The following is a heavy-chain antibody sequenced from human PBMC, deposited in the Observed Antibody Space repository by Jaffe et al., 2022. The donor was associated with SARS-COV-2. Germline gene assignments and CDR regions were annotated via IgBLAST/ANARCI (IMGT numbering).Heavy chain of an antibody. Sequence: QVQLQQWGAGLLKPSETLSLTCAVYGGSFSGYYWSWIRQPPGKGLEWIGEINHSGSTNYNPSLKSRVTISVDTSKNQFSLKLSSVTAADTAVYYCARGGYSYGEAFDIWGQGTMVTVSS. CDR1: GGSFSGYY. CDR2: INHSGST. D-gene: IGHD5-18*01. V-gene: IGHV4-34*01. J-gene: IGHJ3*02. CDR3: ARGGYSYGEAFDI.